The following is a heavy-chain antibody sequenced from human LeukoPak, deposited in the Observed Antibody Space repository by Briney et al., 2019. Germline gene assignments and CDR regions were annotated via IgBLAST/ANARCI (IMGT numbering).Heavy chain of an antibody. Sequence: HPGGSLRLSCAASGFTFSSYAMSWVRQAPGKGLEWVSAISGSGGSTYYADSVKGRFTISRDNSKNTLYLQMNSLRAEDTAVYYCAKDFNFWSGYSFWYFDYWGQGTLVTVSS. CDR2: ISGSGGST. CDR1: GFTFSSYA. D-gene: IGHD3-3*01. CDR3: AKDFNFWSGYSFWYFDY. V-gene: IGHV3-23*01. J-gene: IGHJ4*02.